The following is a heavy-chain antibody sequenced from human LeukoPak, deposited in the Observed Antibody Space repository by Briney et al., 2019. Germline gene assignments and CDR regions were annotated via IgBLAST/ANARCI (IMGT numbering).Heavy chain of an antibody. CDR1: GGSFSGYY. CDR3: AGDLEQGAFDI. CDR2: INHSGST. V-gene: IGHV4-34*01. J-gene: IGHJ3*02. D-gene: IGHD1-1*01. Sequence: SETLSLTCAVYGGSFSGYYWSWIRQPPGKGLEWIGEINHSGSTNYNPSLKSRVTISVDTSKNQFSLKLSSVTAADTAVYYCAGDLEQGAFDIWGQGTMVTVSS.